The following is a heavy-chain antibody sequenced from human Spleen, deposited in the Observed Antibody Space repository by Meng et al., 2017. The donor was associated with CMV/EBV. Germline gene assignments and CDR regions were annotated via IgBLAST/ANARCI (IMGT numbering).Heavy chain of an antibody. V-gene: IGHV1-2*02. D-gene: IGHD4-17*01. CDR1: GYTFINYD. CDR3: ARGVGGDYELPLDY. Sequence: ASVKVSCKASGYTFINYDISWVRQAPGQGLEWMGWINPNSGDTNYAQKFQGRVTMTRDTSISTAYMELSRLRFDDTAVYYCARGVGGDYELPLDYWGQGTLVTVSS. J-gene: IGHJ4*02. CDR2: INPNSGDT.